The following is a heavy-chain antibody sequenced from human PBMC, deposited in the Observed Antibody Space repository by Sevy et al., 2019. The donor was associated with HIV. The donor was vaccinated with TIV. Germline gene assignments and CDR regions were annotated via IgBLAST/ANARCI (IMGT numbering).Heavy chain of an antibody. Sequence: GGSLRLSCAASGFTFSSYNMNWVRQAPGKGLEWVSSISGLSNYIYYADSMKGRFTISRDNAKNSLNLQMNSLRAEDTAVYYWARGPPDGSYDYFDYWGQGTLVTVSS. V-gene: IGHV3-21*04. J-gene: IGHJ4*02. CDR3: ARGPPDGSYDYFDY. CDR2: ISGLSNYI. CDR1: GFTFSSYN. D-gene: IGHD3-10*01.